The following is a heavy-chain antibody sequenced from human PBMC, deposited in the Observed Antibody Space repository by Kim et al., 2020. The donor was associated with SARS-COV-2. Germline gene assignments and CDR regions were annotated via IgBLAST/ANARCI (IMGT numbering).Heavy chain of an antibody. J-gene: IGHJ5*02. V-gene: IGHV3-9*01. CDR3: AKDSYYGSGSYHNWFDP. D-gene: IGHD3-10*01. Sequence: VKGRFTISRDNAKNSLYLQMNSLRAEDTALYYCAKDSYYGSGSYHNWFDPWGQGTLVTVSS.